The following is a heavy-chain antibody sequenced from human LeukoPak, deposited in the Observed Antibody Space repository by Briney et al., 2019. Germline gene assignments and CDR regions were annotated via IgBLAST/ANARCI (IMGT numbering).Heavy chain of an antibody. J-gene: IGHJ6*03. CDR3: ARGTEGGITIFGVALGYMDV. D-gene: IGHD3-3*01. CDR2: IYYSGST. V-gene: IGHV4-39*07. CDR1: GGSISSSSYY. Sequence: SETLSLTCTVSGGSISSSSYYWGWIRQPPGKGLEWIGSIYYSGSTHYNPSLKSRVTISVDTSKNQFSLKLSSVTAADTAVYYCARGTEGGITIFGVALGYMDVWGKGTTVTVSS.